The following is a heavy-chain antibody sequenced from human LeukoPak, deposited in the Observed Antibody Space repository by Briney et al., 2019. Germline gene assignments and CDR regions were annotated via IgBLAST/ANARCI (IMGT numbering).Heavy chain of an antibody. CDR1: GGSFSGYY. D-gene: IGHD3-16*01. J-gene: IGHJ4*02. Sequence: SETLSLTCAVYGGSFSGYYWSWIRHPPGKGPEWNGKINHSESTNYNPSLKRQVTISVDTSKNQFSLKLSSVTAADTAVYYCARGRYYEYVWGSYTRNYFDYWGQGTLVTVSS. CDR3: ARGRYYEYVWGSYTRNYFDY. CDR2: INHSEST. V-gene: IGHV4-34*01.